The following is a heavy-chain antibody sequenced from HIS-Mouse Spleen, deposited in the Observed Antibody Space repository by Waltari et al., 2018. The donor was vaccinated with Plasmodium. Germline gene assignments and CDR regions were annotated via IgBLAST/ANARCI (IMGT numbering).Heavy chain of an antibody. V-gene: IGHV3-74*01. Sequence: EVQLVESGGGLVQPGGSLRLSCAASGFPFSSSWMHWVRQAPGKGLVWVSRINSDGSSTRYADSVKGRFTISRDNAKNTLYLQMNSLRAEDTAVYYCARTIAVVGTGDALDIWGQGTMVTVSS. J-gene: IGHJ3*02. D-gene: IGHD6-13*01. CDR3: ARTIAVVGTGDALDI. CDR1: GFPFSSSW. CDR2: INSDGSST.